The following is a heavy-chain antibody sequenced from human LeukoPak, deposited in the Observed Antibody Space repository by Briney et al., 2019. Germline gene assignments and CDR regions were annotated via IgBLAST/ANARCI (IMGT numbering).Heavy chain of an antibody. V-gene: IGHV4-59*08. J-gene: IGHJ3*02. CDR3: ARRKNSAWSTDAFDI. D-gene: IGHD6-19*01. CDR2: IYYSGST. CDR1: GGSINSYY. Sequence: PSETLSLTCTVSGGSINSYYWSWIRQPPGRGLEWVGYIYYSGSTSYNPSLKSRVTISVDTSKNQFSPKLNSVTAADTAVYYCARRKNSAWSTDAFDIWGQGTMVTVST.